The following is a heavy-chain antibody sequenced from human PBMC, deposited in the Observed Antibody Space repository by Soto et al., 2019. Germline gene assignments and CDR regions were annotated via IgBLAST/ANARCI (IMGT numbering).Heavy chain of an antibody. J-gene: IGHJ4*02. CDR2: IIPIFGTA. CDR3: ARADVDTAMVDY. CDR1: GGTFSSYA. Sequence: SVKVSCKASGGTFSSYAISWVRQAPGQGLEWMGGIIPIFGTANYAQKFQGRVTIIADESTSTAYMELSSLRSEDTAVYYCARADVDTAMVDYWGQGTLVTVSS. D-gene: IGHD5-18*01. V-gene: IGHV1-69*13.